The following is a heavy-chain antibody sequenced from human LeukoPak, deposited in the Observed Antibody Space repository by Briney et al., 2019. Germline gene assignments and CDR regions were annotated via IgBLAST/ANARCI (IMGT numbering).Heavy chain of an antibody. CDR2: ISYDGSNK. CDR3: ARESGSYSYYYYYMDV. CDR1: GFTFSSYA. Sequence: GGSLRLSCAASGFTFSSYAMHWVRQAPGKGLEWVAVISYDGSNKYYADSVKGRFTISRDNSKNTLYLQMNSLRAEDTAVYYCARESGSYSYYYYYMDVWGKGTTVTVSS. V-gene: IGHV3-30*04. J-gene: IGHJ6*03. D-gene: IGHD1-26*01.